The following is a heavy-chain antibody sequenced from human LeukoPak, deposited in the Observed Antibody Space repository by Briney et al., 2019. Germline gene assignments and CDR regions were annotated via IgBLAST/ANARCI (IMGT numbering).Heavy chain of an antibody. Sequence: GESLKIPWKGSGYSFISYWIGWVRQMPGKGLEWMGIIYPGDSDTRYSPSFQGQVTISADKSISTAYLQWSSLKASDTAMYYCARRSDYGIDAFDIWGQGTMVTVSS. CDR2: IYPGDSDT. CDR1: GYSFISYW. CDR3: ARRSDYGIDAFDI. J-gene: IGHJ3*02. V-gene: IGHV5-51*01. D-gene: IGHD4-17*01.